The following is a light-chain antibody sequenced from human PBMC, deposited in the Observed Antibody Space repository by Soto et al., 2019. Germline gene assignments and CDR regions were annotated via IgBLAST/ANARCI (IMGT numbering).Light chain of an antibody. CDR1: QSLLHSNGYNY. J-gene: IGKJ3*01. Sequence: DLVMTQSPLSLPVTPGEPASISCRSSQSLLHSNGYNYLDWYLQKPGQSPQLLIYLGSNRAAGVPDRFSGSGSGTDFTLKISRVEAEDVGVYYCSPALQTPKFTFGPGTKVDIK. V-gene: IGKV2-28*01. CDR2: LGS. CDR3: SPALQTPKFT.